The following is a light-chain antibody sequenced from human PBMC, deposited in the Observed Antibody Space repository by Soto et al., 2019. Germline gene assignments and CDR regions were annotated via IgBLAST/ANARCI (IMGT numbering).Light chain of an antibody. Sequence: DIVMIQAPDSLHGPLGERATITCTSGRSICYSSDNRNYLAWYQQKPGQPPKLLIYWASTRESGVPDRFSGSGSGTDFTLTISSLQAEEVALYYCQKYYNLPHTFGGGTKVDIK. J-gene: IGKJ4*01. CDR2: WAS. CDR1: RSICYSSDNRNY. CDR3: QKYYNLPHT. V-gene: IGKV4-1*01.